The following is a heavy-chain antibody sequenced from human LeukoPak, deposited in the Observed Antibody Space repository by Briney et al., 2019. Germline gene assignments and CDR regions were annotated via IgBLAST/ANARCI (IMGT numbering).Heavy chain of an antibody. CDR2: IYTSGST. Sequence: SQTLSLTCTVSGGSISSGSYYWSWIRQPAGEGLEWIGRIYTSGSTNYNPSLKSRVTISVDTSKNQFSLKLSSVTAADTAVYYCASEGKEYYYDSSGYYYDYHDYWGQGTLVTVSS. CDR3: ASEGKEYYYDSSGYYYDYHDY. D-gene: IGHD3-22*01. J-gene: IGHJ4*02. V-gene: IGHV4-61*02. CDR1: GGSISSGSYY.